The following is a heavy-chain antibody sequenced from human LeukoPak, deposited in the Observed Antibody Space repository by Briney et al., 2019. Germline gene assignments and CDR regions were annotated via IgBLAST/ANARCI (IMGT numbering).Heavy chain of an antibody. CDR1: GGSISSYY. D-gene: IGHD3-3*01. Sequence: SETLSLTCTVSGGSISSYYWSWIRQPPGKGLEWIGYIYYSGSTNYNPSLKSRVTISVDTSKNQFSLKLTSVTAADTAVYFCARETGGVYDYWGQGVLVAVSS. CDR2: IYYSGST. V-gene: IGHV4-59*12. J-gene: IGHJ4*02. CDR3: ARETGGVYDY.